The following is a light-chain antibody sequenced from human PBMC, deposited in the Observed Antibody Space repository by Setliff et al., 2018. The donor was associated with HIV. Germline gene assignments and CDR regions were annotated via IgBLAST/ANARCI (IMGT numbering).Light chain of an antibody. CDR3: TSYTSSDTYV. J-gene: IGLJ1*01. CDR1: KSDVGGYNY. V-gene: IGLV2-14*03. Sequence: QSALTQPASVSAAPGLAITISCTGTKSDVGGYNYVSWYLQESGKAPNLIMYDFTSRPSGISNRFSGSQSGNTASLTISGLRTEDEGTYYCTSYTSSDTYVFGTGTKVTVL. CDR2: DFT.